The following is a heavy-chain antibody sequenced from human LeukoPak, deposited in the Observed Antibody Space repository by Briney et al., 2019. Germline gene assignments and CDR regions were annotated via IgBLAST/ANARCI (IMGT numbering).Heavy chain of an antibody. D-gene: IGHD6-19*01. V-gene: IGHV5-51*01. CDR2: IYPGDSDT. J-gene: IGHJ5*02. CDR1: GYSFTSYW. Sequence: GETLKISCKGSGYSFTSYWIGWVRQMPGKGLEWMGIIYPGDSDTRYSPSFQGQVTISADKSISTAYLQWSSLKASDTAMYYCARVERSVAGIEVVYNWFDPWGQGTLVTVST. CDR3: ARVERSVAGIEVVYNWFDP.